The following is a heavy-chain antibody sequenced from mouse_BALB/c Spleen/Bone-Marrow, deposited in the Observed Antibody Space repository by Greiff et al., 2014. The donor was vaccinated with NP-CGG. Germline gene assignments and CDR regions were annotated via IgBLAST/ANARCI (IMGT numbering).Heavy chain of an antibody. CDR1: GFSLTSNG. J-gene: IGHJ4*01. Sequence: QVQLKESGPGLVAPSQSLSITCTVSGFSLTSNGVSWIRQPPGKGLEWLGVIWGDGSTKYHSALISRLSFTKDNSKSRVFLKLNSLHTDDTATYYCAKLEDGYAMDYWGQGTSVTVSS. CDR2: IWGDGST. D-gene: IGHD2-3*01. CDR3: AKLEDGYAMDY. V-gene: IGHV2-3*01.